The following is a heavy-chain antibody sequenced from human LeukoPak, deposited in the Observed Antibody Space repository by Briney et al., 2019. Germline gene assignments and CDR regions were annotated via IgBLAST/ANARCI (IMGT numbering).Heavy chain of an antibody. CDR2: IKQDGSEK. Sequence: GGSLRLSCAASGFTFSSYSMNWVRQAPGKGLEWVANIKQDGSEKYYVDSVKGRFTISRDNAKNSLYLQMNSLRAEDTAVYYCATQARPHYDFWSGYYRTFDYWGQGTLVTVSS. J-gene: IGHJ4*02. CDR1: GFTFSSYS. CDR3: ATQARPHYDFWSGYYRTFDY. D-gene: IGHD3-3*01. V-gene: IGHV3-7*01.